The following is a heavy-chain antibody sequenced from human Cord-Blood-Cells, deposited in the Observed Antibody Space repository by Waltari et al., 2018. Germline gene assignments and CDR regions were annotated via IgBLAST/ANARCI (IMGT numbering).Heavy chain of an antibody. D-gene: IGHD2-15*01. J-gene: IGHJ6*02. CDR1: GGSISSYY. CDR3: ARGEVVVVAATSYYYGMDV. CDR2: IYYSGST. Sequence: QVQLQESGPGLVKPSETLSLTCTVSGGSISSYYWSWIRPPPGQGLEWIGYIYYSGSTNYNPSLKSRVTISVDTSKNQFSLKLSSVTAADTAVYYCARGEVVVVAATSYYYGMDVWGQGTTVTVSS. V-gene: IGHV4-59*01.